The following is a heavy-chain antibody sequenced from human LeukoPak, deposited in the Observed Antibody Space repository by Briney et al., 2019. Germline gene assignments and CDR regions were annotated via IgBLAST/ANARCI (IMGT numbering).Heavy chain of an antibody. CDR1: GYTFTGYY. J-gene: IGHJ3*02. V-gene: IGHV1-2*02. CDR3: ARDKRRYSSSPKDAFDI. CDR2: INPNSGGT. D-gene: IGHD6-6*01. Sequence: ASVKVSCKASGYTFTGYYMHWVRQAPGQGLEWMGWINPNSGGTNYAQKFQGRVTMTRDTSISTAYMELSRLRSDDTAVYYCARDKRRYSSSPKDAFDIWGQGTMVTVSS.